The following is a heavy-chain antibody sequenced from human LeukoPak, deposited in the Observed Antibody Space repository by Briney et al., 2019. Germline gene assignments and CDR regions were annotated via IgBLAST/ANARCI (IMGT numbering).Heavy chain of an antibody. Sequence: SETLSLTCTVSGGSISSYYWSWIRQPAGKGLEWIGRIYTSGSTNYNPSLKSRVTISVDTSKNQFSLKLSSVTAADTAVYYCARDGGVYSGYDYFDYWGQGTLVTVSS. V-gene: IGHV4-4*07. CDR2: IYTSGST. CDR3: ARDGGVYSGYDYFDY. CDR1: GGSISSYY. J-gene: IGHJ4*02. D-gene: IGHD5-12*01.